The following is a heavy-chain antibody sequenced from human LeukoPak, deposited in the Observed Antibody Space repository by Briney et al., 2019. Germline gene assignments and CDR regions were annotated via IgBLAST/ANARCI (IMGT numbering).Heavy chain of an antibody. J-gene: IGHJ4*02. CDR1: GGSISRCGYY. Sequence: SETLSLTCSVSGGSISRCGYYWSWIRQHPGKGLEWIGYIYYSGSTYYNPSLKSRVTISVDLPKKQFSLNLSSVTAADTAVYYCARDSYSSDSSGYYFDHWGQGTLVTVSS. V-gene: IGHV4-31*03. CDR3: ARDSYSSDSSGYYFDH. D-gene: IGHD3-22*01. CDR2: IYYSGST.